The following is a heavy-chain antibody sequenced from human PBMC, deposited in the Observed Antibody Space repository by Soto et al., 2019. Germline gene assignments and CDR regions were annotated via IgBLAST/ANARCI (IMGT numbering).Heavy chain of an antibody. D-gene: IGHD1-7*01. J-gene: IGHJ5*02. Sequence: ETLSLTCTVSGGSISSYRWSWIRQPAGKGLEWIGRLNTYGNTHYNPSLKSRVTVSVDTSRNQFFLTLRSVTAADSAVYHCGRESGETWDYEASWGQGTPVTVSS. CDR1: GGSISSYR. V-gene: IGHV4-4*07. CDR3: GRESGETWDYEAS. CDR2: LNTYGNT.